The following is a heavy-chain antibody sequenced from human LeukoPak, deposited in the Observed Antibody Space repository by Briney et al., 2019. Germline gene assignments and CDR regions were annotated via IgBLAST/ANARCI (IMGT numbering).Heavy chain of an antibody. CDR2: IYSGGST. V-gene: IGHV3-66*02. J-gene: IGHJ4*02. CDR1: GFTVSSNY. D-gene: IGHD3-3*01. CDR3: ARTHTIFGVVTYFDY. Sequence: WGSLKLSCAASGFTVSSNYMSWVRQAPGKGLEWVSVIYSGGSTYYADSVKGRFTISRDNSKNTLYLQMNSLRAEDTAVYYCARTHTIFGVVTYFDYWGQGTLVTVSS.